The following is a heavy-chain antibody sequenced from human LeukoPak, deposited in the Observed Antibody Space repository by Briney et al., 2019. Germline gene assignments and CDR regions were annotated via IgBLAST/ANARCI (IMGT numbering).Heavy chain of an antibody. V-gene: IGHV1-2*02. D-gene: IGHD3-10*01. Sequence: GASVKVSCKASGYTFSAYCMHWVRQAPGQGLEWMGWINPKSGGTNYAQQFQDRVTMTRDTSISSTYMELSRLKSDDTAVYYCATNILVRDIINWFDPWGQGTLVTVSS. CDR1: GYTFSAYC. CDR3: ATNILVRDIINWFDP. CDR2: INPKSGGT. J-gene: IGHJ5*02.